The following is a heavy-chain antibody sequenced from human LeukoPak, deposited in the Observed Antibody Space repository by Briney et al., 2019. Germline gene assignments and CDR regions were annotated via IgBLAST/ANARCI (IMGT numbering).Heavy chain of an antibody. CDR3: ASGYYSNYFDY. V-gene: IGHV4-59*01. D-gene: IGHD3-3*01. J-gene: IGHJ4*02. CDR2: IYYSGST. Sequence: SETLSLTCTVSGGSISSYYWSWTRQPPGKGLEWIGYIYYSGSTNYNPSLKSRVTISVDTSKNQFSLKLSSVTAADTAVYYCASGYYSNYFDYWGQGTLVTVSS. CDR1: GGSISSYY.